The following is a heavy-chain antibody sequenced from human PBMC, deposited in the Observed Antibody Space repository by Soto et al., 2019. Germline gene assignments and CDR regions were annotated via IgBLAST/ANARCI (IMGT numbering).Heavy chain of an antibody. Sequence: EVQLLESGGGLVQPGGSLRLSCAASGFPLSTYGMTWVRQAPGKGLEWVSAITGTGGNTYYVDSVKGRFTSSRHKPKKFLYLQVSSLKVGETTVYYCAGIRGSWYGLGVWGQGTTVTVSS. V-gene: IGHV3-23*01. CDR3: AGIRGSWYGLGV. J-gene: IGHJ6*02. CDR1: GFPLSTYG. CDR2: ITGTGGNT.